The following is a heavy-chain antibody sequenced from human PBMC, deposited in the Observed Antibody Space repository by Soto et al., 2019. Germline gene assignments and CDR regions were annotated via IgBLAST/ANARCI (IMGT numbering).Heavy chain of an antibody. J-gene: IGHJ4*02. CDR2: IIPILGIA. CDR1: GGTFSSYT. Sequence: SVKVSCKASGGTFSSYTISWVRQAPGQGLEWMGRIIPILGIANYAQKFQGRVTITADKSTSTAYMELSSLRSEDTAVYYCARDPSTVTRPFDYWGQGTLVTVSS. D-gene: IGHD4-17*01. V-gene: IGHV1-69*02. CDR3: ARDPSTVTRPFDY.